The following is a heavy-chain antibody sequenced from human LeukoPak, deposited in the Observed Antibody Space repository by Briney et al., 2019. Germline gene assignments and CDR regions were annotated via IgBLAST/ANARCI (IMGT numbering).Heavy chain of an antibody. CDR1: GASMSSYY. CDR2: VYSSGNT. Sequence: SETLSLTCSVSGASMSSYYWTWIRQPAEKGLEWIGRVYSSGNTHYNPSLQNRVTVSVDTSRHEFSLKLNSVTAADTATYYCARVINDVLTGYRHMDVWGKGTTVTVSS. D-gene: IGHD3-9*01. J-gene: IGHJ6*03. CDR3: ARVINDVLTGYRHMDV. V-gene: IGHV4-4*07.